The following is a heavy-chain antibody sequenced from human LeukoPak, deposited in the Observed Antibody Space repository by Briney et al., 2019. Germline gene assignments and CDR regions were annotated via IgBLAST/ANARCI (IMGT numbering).Heavy chain of an antibody. CDR2: ISAYNGNT. CDR3: ARERITMVRGVIITAEGLDY. CDR1: GYTFTSYG. D-gene: IGHD3-10*01. J-gene: IGHJ4*02. V-gene: IGHV1-18*01. Sequence: ASVKVSCKASGYTFTSYGISWVRQAPGQGLEWMGWISAYNGNTNYAQKLQGRVTMTTDTSTSTAYMELRSLRSDDTTVYYCARERITMVRGVIITAEGLDYWGQGTLVTVSS.